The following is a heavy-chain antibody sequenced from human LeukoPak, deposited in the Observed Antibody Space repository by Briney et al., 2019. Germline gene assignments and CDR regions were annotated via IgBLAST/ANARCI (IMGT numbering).Heavy chain of an antibody. CDR2: IYYSGST. CDR3: ARVYSGSFDY. D-gene: IGHD1-26*01. CDR1: GGSVSSGSYY. Sequence: SETLSLTCTVSGGSVSSGSYYWGWIRQPPGKGLEWIGYIYYSGSTNYNPSLKSRVTISVDTSKNQFSLKLSSVTAADTAVYYCARVYSGSFDYWGQGTLVTVSS. V-gene: IGHV4-61*01. J-gene: IGHJ4*02.